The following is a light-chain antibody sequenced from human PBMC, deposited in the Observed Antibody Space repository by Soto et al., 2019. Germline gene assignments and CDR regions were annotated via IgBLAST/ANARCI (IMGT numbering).Light chain of an antibody. J-gene: IGKJ1*01. CDR1: QSVSSSY. CDR3: QQDYNLWT. CDR2: AAS. V-gene: IGKV3D-7*01. Sequence: PGERVTLSCRASQSVSSSYLTWYLQKPGQAPRLLIYAASTRATGIPARFSGSGSGTDFTLTISSLQAEDFAVHYCQQDYNLWTFGQGTK.